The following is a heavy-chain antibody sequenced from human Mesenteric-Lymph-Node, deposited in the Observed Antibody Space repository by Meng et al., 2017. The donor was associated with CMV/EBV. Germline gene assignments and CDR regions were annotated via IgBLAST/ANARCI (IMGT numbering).Heavy chain of an antibody. Sequence: SETLSLTCTVSGGSISSSSYYWGWIRQPPGKGLEWIGSIYYSGSTYYNPSLKSRVTISVDTSKNQLSLKLSSVTAADTAVYYCARALWEQLPFGPWGQGTLVTVSS. J-gene: IGHJ5*02. V-gene: IGHV4-39*07. CDR2: IYYSGST. CDR1: GGSISSSSYY. CDR3: ARALWEQLPFGP. D-gene: IGHD6-6*01.